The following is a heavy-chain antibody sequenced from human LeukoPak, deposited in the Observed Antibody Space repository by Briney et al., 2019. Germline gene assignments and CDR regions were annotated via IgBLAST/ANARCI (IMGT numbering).Heavy chain of an antibody. D-gene: IGHD2-2*03. V-gene: IGHV4-30-2*05. J-gene: IGHJ3*02. CDR2: IYHSGST. CDR3: AREEYLDIVVVPARLNAFDI. CDR1: GGSISSGGYS. Sequence: SETLSLTCAVSGGSISSGGYSWSWIRQPPGKGLEWIGYIYHSGSTYYNPSLKSRVTISVDTSKNQFSLKLSSVTAADTAVYYCAREEYLDIVVVPARLNAFDIWGQGTMVTVSS.